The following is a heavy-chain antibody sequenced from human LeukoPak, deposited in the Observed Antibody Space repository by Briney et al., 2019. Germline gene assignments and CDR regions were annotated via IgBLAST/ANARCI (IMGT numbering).Heavy chain of an antibody. Sequence: GGSLRLSCAASGFTFSSYAMHWVRQAPGKGLEWVAVISYDGSNKYYADSVKGRFTISRDNSKSTLSLQMNSLRAEDTAIYYCATYRQVLLPFESWGQGTLVTVSS. D-gene: IGHD2-8*02. J-gene: IGHJ4*02. V-gene: IGHV3-30*04. CDR3: ATYRQVLLPFES. CDR1: GFTFSSYA. CDR2: ISYDGSNK.